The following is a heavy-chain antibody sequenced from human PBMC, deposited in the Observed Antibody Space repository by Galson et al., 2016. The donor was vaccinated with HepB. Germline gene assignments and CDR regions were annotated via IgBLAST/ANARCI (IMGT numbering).Heavy chain of an antibody. CDR1: GFVFRNYA. D-gene: IGHD3-10*01. CDR2: IGDDGGTT. J-gene: IGHJ4*02. Sequence: SLRLSCAASGFVFRNYAMSWVRQAPGKGLDWVSGIGDDGGTTYYADSVKGRFIISRDNSKNTLYLRMNSLRAEDTALYHCASALCDGFTCHICYWGQGTRVTVPS. V-gene: IGHV3-23*01. CDR3: ASALCDGFTCHICY.